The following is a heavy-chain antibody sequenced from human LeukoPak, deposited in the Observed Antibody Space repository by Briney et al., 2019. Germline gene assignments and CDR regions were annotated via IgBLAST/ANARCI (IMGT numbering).Heavy chain of an antibody. V-gene: IGHV1-69*13. Sequence: GASVKVSCKASGGTFSSYAISWVRQAPGQGLEWMGGIIPIFGTANYAQKFQGRVTITADVSTSTAYMELSSLRSEDTAVYYCARVYDSSGWGGFDIWGQGTMVTVSS. CDR3: ARVYDSSGWGGFDI. J-gene: IGHJ3*02. D-gene: IGHD3-22*01. CDR1: GGTFSSYA. CDR2: IIPIFGTA.